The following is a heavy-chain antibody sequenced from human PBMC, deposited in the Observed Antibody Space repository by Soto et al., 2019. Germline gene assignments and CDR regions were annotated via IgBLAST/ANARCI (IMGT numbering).Heavy chain of an antibody. J-gene: IGHJ4*02. Sequence: EVQLVESGGGLVHPGGSLRLSCAASGFTFSGYDMHWVRQTPRKGLEWVSAIDTAGDTYYPGSVKGRFTISREDGKSSFYLQMNSLRADDTAVCFCARGPTLFGVVILDYWGQGTLVTVSS. CDR2: IDTAGDT. CDR1: GFTFSGYD. D-gene: IGHD3-3*01. V-gene: IGHV3-13*01. CDR3: ARGPTLFGVVILDY.